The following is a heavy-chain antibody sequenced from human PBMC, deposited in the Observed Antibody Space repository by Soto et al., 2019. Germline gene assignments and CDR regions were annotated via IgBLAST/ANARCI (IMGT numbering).Heavy chain of an antibody. CDR1: GGTSTRYA. D-gene: IGHD3-3*01. CDR3: NRGSEYDFWSGYL. Sequence: QERLVQSGAEVRKPGSSVKVSCKVTGGTSTRYAINWVRQAPGQGLEWMGGIVPVFGTSKYAQKFQSRVTITADTSTNIAYMELRSLRSEDTAVYYCNRGSEYDFWSGYLWGQGTLVSVSS. CDR2: IVPVFGTS. J-gene: IGHJ4*02. V-gene: IGHV1-69*06.